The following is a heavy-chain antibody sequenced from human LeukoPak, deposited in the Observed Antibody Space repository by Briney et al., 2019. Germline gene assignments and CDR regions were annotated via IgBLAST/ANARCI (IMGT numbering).Heavy chain of an antibody. D-gene: IGHD1-26*01. J-gene: IGHJ4*02. CDR3: ARGSGSPADSDY. V-gene: IGHV4-61*02. Sequence: NPSETLSLTCTVSGGSISSGSYYWSWIRQPAGKGLEWIGRIYTSGSTNYNPSLKSRVTISVDTSKNQFSLKLSSVTAADTAVYYCARGSGSPADSDYWGQGTLVTVSS. CDR1: GGSISSGSYY. CDR2: IYTSGST.